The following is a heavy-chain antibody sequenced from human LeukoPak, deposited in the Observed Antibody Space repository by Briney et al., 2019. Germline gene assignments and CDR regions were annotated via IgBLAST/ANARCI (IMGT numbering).Heavy chain of an antibody. CDR1: GFTVSSNY. CDR3: ARDDWVNSGSPGDY. CDR2: IYSGGST. J-gene: IGHJ4*02. V-gene: IGHV3-66*01. D-gene: IGHD1-26*01. Sequence: PGGSLRLSCAASGFTVSSNYMSWVRQAPGKGLEWVSVIYSGGSTYYADSVKGRFTISRDNSKNTLYLQMNSLRAEDTAVYYCARDDWVNSGSPGDYWGQGTLVTVSS.